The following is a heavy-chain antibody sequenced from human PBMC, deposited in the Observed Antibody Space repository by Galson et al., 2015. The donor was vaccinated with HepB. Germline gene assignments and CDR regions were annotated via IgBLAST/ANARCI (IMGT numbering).Heavy chain of an antibody. CDR1: GFIFTDYY. J-gene: IGHJ4*02. D-gene: IGHD6-19*01. Sequence: SVKVSCKASGFIFTDYYMHWVRQVPGQGLEWMGCTSPNSGDITYAQKFQGRVTMTRQTSINAGYMELRRLKSDDTAIYYCAREIEVFGKAFDHWGQGTPVTVSS. CDR2: TSPNSGDI. V-gene: IGHV1-2*02. CDR3: AREIEVFGKAFDH.